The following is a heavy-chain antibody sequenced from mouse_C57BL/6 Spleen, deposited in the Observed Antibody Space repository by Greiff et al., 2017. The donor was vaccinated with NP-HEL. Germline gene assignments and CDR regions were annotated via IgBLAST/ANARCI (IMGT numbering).Heavy chain of an antibody. J-gene: IGHJ3*01. Sequence: QVQLQQSGPELVKPGASVKISCKASGYSFTSYYIHWVKQRPGQGLEWIGWIYPGSGNTKYNEKFKGKATLTADTSSSTAYMQLSSLTSEDSAVYYCARGDSSGRFAYWGQGTLVTVSA. D-gene: IGHD3-2*02. CDR2: IYPGSGNT. CDR1: GYSFTSYY. CDR3: ARGDSSGRFAY. V-gene: IGHV1-66*01.